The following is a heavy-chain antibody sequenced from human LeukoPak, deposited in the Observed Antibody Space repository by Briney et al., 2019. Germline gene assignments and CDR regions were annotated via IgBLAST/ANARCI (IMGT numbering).Heavy chain of an antibody. Sequence: GGSLRLSCAASGITFSSYAMSWVRQAPGKGLEWVSYISSSSSTIYYADSVKGRFTISRDNAKNSLYLQMNSLRAEDTAVYYCARDSGGPHGGYWGQGTLVTVSS. CDR3: ARDSGGPHGGY. J-gene: IGHJ4*02. D-gene: IGHD2-15*01. CDR1: GITFSSYA. V-gene: IGHV3-48*04. CDR2: ISSSSSTI.